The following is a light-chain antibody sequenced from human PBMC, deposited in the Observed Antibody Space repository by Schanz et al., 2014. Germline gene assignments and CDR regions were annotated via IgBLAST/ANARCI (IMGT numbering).Light chain of an antibody. Sequence: QSALTQPRSVSGSPGQSVTISCTGSTTDVGGYNSVSWYQQHPGKAPKFIIYDVSKRPSGVPDRFSGSKSGNTASLTISGLQAEDEADYYCCSYAGSSLGVFGGGTKLTVL. J-gene: IGLJ3*02. V-gene: IGLV2-11*01. CDR3: CSYAGSSLGV. CDR2: DVS. CDR1: TTDVGGYNS.